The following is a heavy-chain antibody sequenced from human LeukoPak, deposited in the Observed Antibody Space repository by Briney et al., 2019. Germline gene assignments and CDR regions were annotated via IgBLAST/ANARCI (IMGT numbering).Heavy chain of an antibody. V-gene: IGHV1-69*13. CDR1: GGTFSSYA. CDR2: IIPIFGTA. Sequence: GASVKVSCKASGGTFSSYAISWVRQAPGQGLEWMGGIIPIFGTANYAQKFQGRVTITADESTSTAYMELSSLRSEDTAVYYCARGLVSFGINHQGNGAFDIWGQGTMVTVSS. J-gene: IGHJ3*02. D-gene: IGHD1-14*01. CDR3: ARGLVSFGINHQGNGAFDI.